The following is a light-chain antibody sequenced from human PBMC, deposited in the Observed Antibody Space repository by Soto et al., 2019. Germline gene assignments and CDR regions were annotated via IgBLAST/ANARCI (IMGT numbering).Light chain of an antibody. V-gene: IGLV2-14*01. CDR2: DVI. J-gene: IGLJ2*01. CDR1: SSDVGAYDY. CDR3: SSYTISGTVI. Sequence: QSALTQPASVSGSPGQSITISCTGSSSDVGAYDYVSWCQQHPGKAPKLVIYDVIYRPSGVSNRFSCSKSGNTASLTISGLQADDEADYYCSSYTISGTVIFGGGTKLTVL.